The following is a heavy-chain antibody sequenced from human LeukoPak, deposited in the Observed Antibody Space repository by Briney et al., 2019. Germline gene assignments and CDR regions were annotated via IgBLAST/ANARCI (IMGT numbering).Heavy chain of an antibody. V-gene: IGHV1-8*01. J-gene: IGHJ4*02. Sequence: ASVKVSCKASGYTFTSYDINWVRQATGQGLEWMGWMNPNSGNTGYAQKFQGRVTMTRNTSISTAYMELSSLRSEDTAVYYCARRVRGVIPRFDYWRQVTLVTVSS. CDR3: ARRVRGVIPRFDY. CDR1: GYTFTSYD. CDR2: MNPNSGNT. D-gene: IGHD3-10*01.